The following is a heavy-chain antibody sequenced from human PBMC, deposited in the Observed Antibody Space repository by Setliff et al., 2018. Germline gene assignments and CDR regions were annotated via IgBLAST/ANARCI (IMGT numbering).Heavy chain of an antibody. D-gene: IGHD3-10*01. V-gene: IGHV3-7*01. Sequence: GGSLRLSCTASGFSYSNCWVSWVRQAPGKGLEWLASINPHASEKYYADSVKGRFTISRDNAKNSLSLQMSNLRTEDTAVYYCFGAGTCSYWGQGTLVTVSS. J-gene: IGHJ4*02. CDR1: GFSYSNCW. CDR3: FGAGTCSY. CDR2: INPHASEK.